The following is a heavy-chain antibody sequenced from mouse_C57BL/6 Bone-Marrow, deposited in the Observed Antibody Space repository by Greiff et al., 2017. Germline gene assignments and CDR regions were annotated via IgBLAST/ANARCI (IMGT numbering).Heavy chain of an antibody. D-gene: IGHD2-2*01. Sequence: VQLQQPGAELVRPGSSVKLSCKASGYTFTSYWMHWVKQRPIHGLEWIGNIDPSDSETHYNQKFKDKATLTVDKSSSTAYMQLSSLTSEDSAVYYCARGVYYGSPYYFDYWGQGTTLTVSS. CDR2: IDPSDSET. J-gene: IGHJ2*01. CDR1: GYTFTSYW. CDR3: ARGVYYGSPYYFDY. V-gene: IGHV1-52*01.